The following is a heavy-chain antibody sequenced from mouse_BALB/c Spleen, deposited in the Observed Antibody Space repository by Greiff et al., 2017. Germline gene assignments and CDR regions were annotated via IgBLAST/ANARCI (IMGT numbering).Heavy chain of an antibody. CDR3: TRGVLLDAMDY. J-gene: IGHJ4*01. CDR2: IDPETGGT. Sequence: QVHVKQSGAELVRPGASVTLSCKASGYTFTDYEMHWVKQTPVHGLEWIGAIDPETGGTAYNQKFKGKATLTADKSSSTAYMELRSLTSEDSAVYYCTRGVLLDAMDYWGQGTSVTVSS. CDR1: GYTFTDYE. D-gene: IGHD1-1*01. V-gene: IGHV1-15*01.